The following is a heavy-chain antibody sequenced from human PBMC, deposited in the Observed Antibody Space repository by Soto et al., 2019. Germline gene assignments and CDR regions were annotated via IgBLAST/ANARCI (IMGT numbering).Heavy chain of an antibody. D-gene: IGHD2-8*01. V-gene: IGHV4-39*01. J-gene: IGHJ4*02. CDR3: VSQRTSVLTQAYFDY. CDR1: GGSVSNSNYY. Sequence: SETLSLTCSVSGGSVSNSNYYWGWIRQSPGKGLEWIGSVYYRGRSYSKSSVKSRVTISVDTSKNQFSLNLNSVTASDTAVYFCVSQRTSVLTQAYFDYWGPGALVTVS. CDR2: VYYRGRS.